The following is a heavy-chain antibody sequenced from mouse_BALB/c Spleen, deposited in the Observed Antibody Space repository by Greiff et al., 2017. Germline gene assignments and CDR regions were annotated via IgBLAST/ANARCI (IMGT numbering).Heavy chain of an antibody. D-gene: IGHD1-1*01. CDR3: ARGYGSRGYYFDY. J-gene: IGHJ2*01. CDR1: GFTFSSYG. V-gene: IGHV5-6-3*01. CDR2: INSNGGST. Sequence: EVMLVESGGGLVQPGGSLKLSCAASGFTFSSYGMSWVRQTPDKRLELVATINSNGGSTYYPDSVKGRFTISRDNAKNTLYLQMSSLKSEDTAMYYCARGYGSRGYYFDYWGQGTTLTVSS.